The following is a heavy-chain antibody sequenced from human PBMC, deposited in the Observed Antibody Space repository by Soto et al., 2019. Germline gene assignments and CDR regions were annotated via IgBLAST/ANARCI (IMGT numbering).Heavy chain of an antibody. CDR3: ARGLNYYGYLDY. CDR2: IIPIFGTA. D-gene: IGHD1-26*01. J-gene: IGHJ4*02. V-gene: IGHV1-69*12. CDR1: GGTFSSYA. Sequence: QVQLVQSGAEVKKPGSSVKVSCKASGGTFSSYAISWVRQAPGQGLEWMGGIIPIFGTANYAQKFQGRVRITEDESTSPAYMELTSLRSEDTAVYYCARGLNYYGYLDYWGQGSLVTVSS.